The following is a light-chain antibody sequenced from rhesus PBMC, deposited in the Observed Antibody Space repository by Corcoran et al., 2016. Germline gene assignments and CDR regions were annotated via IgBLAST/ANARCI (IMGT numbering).Light chain of an antibody. Sequence: EIVMTQSPATLSLSPGERATLSCRASQSVSSHLAWYQQTPGQTPRPLIYDASNRATDIPHRLNGSGSGTDFTLTISSLEPEDVGVYHCYQHSSGYSFGQGTKVEIK. CDR1: QSVSSH. CDR2: DAS. J-gene: IGKJ2*01. V-gene: IGKV3-35*01. CDR3: YQHSSGYS.